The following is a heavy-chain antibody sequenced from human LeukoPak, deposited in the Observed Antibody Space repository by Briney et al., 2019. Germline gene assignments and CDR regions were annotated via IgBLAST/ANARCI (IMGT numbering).Heavy chain of an antibody. D-gene: IGHD5-12*01. CDR2: IYTSGST. J-gene: IGHJ4*02. Sequence: PSETLSLTCTVSGGSISSGSYYWSWIRQPAGKGLEWIGRIYTSGSTNYNPSLKSRVTISVDTSKNQFSLKLSSVTAADTAVYYCARGLGYSGYDYDYWGQGTLVTVSS. CDR3: ARGLGYSGYDYDY. V-gene: IGHV4-61*02. CDR1: GGSISSGSYY.